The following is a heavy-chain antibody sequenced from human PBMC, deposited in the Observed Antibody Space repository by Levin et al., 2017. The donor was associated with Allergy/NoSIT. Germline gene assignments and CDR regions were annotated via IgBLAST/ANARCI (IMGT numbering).Heavy chain of an antibody. V-gene: IGHV3-21*01. CDR2: ISSSSSYI. CDR1: GFTFRSYS. Sequence: LSLTCAASGFTFRSYSMNWVRQAPGKGLEWVSSISSSSSYIYYADSVKGRFTISRDNAKNSLYLQMNSLRAEDTAVYYCARSNFSGVFDYWGQGTLVTVSS. D-gene: IGHD4-11*01. J-gene: IGHJ4*02. CDR3: ARSNFSGVFDY.